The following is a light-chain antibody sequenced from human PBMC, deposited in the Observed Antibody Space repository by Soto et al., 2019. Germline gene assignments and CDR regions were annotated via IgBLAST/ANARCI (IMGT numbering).Light chain of an antibody. Sequence: VLTQSPATLSLSPGERATLSCRASQSVSSYLAWYQQKPGQAPRLLIYDASNRATGIPARFSGSGSGTDFALTISSLEPEDFAVYYCQQRSNWPSTFGGGTKVDIK. CDR3: QQRSNWPST. CDR1: QSVSSY. J-gene: IGKJ4*01. CDR2: DAS. V-gene: IGKV3-11*01.